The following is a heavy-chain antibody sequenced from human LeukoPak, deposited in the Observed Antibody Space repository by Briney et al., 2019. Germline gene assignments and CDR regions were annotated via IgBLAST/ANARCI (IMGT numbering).Heavy chain of an antibody. J-gene: IGHJ4*02. Sequence: ASVKVSCKASGYGFTAYYMHWVRQAPGQGLGWMGWINPNSGGTNYAQKFQGRVTLTRDTSISTAYMELTRLRSDDTALYFCARVSSSSSAFDYWGQGTLVTVSS. V-gene: IGHV1-2*02. CDR2: INPNSGGT. D-gene: IGHD6-6*01. CDR1: GYGFTAYY. CDR3: ARVSSSSSAFDY.